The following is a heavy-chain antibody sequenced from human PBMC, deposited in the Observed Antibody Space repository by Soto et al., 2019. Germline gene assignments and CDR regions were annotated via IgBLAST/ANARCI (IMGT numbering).Heavy chain of an antibody. Sequence: SEALSLTCAVYCGSFSGYYWSWIRQPPGKGLEWIGEINHSGSTNYNPSLKSRVTISVDTSKNQFSLKLSSVTAADTAVYYCARVHHSSGWSKPYYFDYWGQGTLVTVSS. J-gene: IGHJ4*02. CDR1: CGSFSGYY. D-gene: IGHD6-19*01. V-gene: IGHV4-34*01. CDR2: INHSGST. CDR3: ARVHHSSGWSKPYYFDY.